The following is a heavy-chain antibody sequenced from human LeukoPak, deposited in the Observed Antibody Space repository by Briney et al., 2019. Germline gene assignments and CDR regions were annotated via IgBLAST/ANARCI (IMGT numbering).Heavy chain of an antibody. CDR1: GYTFTSYG. Sequence: GASVKVSCKASGYTFTSYGISWVRQAPGQGLEWMGWISAYNGNTNYAQKLQGRATMTTDTSTSTAYMELRSLRSDDTAVYYCALTMVRGVIITGPYYFDYWGQGTLVTVSS. D-gene: IGHD3-10*01. CDR3: ALTMVRGVIITGPYYFDY. CDR2: ISAYNGNT. V-gene: IGHV1-18*01. J-gene: IGHJ4*02.